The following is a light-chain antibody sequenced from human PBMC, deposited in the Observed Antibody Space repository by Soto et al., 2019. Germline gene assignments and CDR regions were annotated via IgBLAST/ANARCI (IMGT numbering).Light chain of an antibody. CDR3: QTWGTGIRV. CDR1: SGHSSYA. Sequence: QPVLTQSPSASASLGASVKLTCTLSSGHSSYAIAWHQQQPEKRPRYLMKLNSDGSHSQGDGIPDRFSGSSSGAERYLTISSRLSEYEADCYCQTWGTGIRVFGGGTKLTVL. V-gene: IGLV4-69*01. J-gene: IGLJ2*01. CDR2: LNSDGSH.